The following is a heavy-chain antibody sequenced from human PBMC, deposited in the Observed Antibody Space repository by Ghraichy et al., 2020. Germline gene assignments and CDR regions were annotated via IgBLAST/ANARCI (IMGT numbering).Heavy chain of an antibody. CDR3: ARGAITAMVTPWSYWYFDL. J-gene: IGHJ2*01. V-gene: IGHV4-4*07. D-gene: IGHD5-18*01. CDR1: GGSISSYY. CDR2: IYTSGST. Sequence: SETLSLTCTVSGGSISSYYWSWIRQPAGKGLEWIGRIYTSGSTNYNPSLKSRVTMSVDTSKNQFSLKLSSVTAADTAVYYCARGAITAMVTPWSYWYFDLWGRGTLVTVSS.